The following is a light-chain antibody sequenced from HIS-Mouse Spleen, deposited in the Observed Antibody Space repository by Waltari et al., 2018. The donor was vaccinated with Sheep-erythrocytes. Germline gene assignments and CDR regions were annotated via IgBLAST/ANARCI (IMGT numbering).Light chain of an antibody. CDR3: CSYAGSSTPWV. Sequence: QSALTQPASVSGSPGQSITISCTGTSSDVGSYNLISSYQQHPGKAPKLMMYEGSKRPSGVSNRFSGSKSGNTASLTISGLQAEDEADYYCCSYAGSSTPWVFGGGTKLTVL. CDR1: SSDVGSYNL. J-gene: IGLJ3*02. CDR2: EGS. V-gene: IGLV2-23*01.